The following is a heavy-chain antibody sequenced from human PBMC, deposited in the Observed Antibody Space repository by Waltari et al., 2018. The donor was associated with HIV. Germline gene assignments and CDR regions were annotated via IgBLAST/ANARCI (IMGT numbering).Heavy chain of an antibody. Sequence: QLQLRESGPGLVKPSGTLSLSGMVSGGARGRCVYFWGWTRQTPGKGLEWIGSTHDNGTTHYNPSLKSRVTISIDTSKHQFSLKVTSVTAADTAAYYCARKGWLGGRYFQHWGLGTLVTVSS. CDR1: GGARGRCVYF. V-gene: IGHV4-39*01. CDR3: ARKGWLGGRYFQH. D-gene: IGHD6-19*01. CDR2: THDNGTT. J-gene: IGHJ1*01.